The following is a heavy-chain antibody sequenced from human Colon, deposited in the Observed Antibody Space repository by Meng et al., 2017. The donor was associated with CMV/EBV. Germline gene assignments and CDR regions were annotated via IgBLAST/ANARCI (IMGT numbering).Heavy chain of an antibody. J-gene: IGHJ5*02. CDR2: ISRDGRAA. Sequence: GALRLSCAASGFNFNDYAMHWVRQAPGKALEWVSLISRDGRAAYYGDSVKGRFTISRDNSKNSFFLQMNSLRSEDTALYYCAKGGQWLITSWGQGTLVTVSS. V-gene: IGHV3-43*01. D-gene: IGHD6-19*01. CDR1: GFNFNDYA. CDR3: AKGGQWLITS.